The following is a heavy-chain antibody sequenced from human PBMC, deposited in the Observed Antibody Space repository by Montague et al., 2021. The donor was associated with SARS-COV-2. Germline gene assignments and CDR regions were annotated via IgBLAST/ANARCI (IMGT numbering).Heavy chain of an antibody. V-gene: IGHV4-34*01. CDR3: ARAPDDDILTGDRTEGFDF. D-gene: IGHD3-9*01. CDR1: GGSFSGYY. CDR2: INHSGST. J-gene: IGHJ4*02. Sequence: SETLSLTCAVSGGSFSGYYWSWIRQPPGKGLEWIGEINHSGSTSFNPSLKSRLTISVDTSKSQFSLKVSSVTAADTAVYFCARAPDDDILTGDRTEGFDFWGQGTLVTVSS.